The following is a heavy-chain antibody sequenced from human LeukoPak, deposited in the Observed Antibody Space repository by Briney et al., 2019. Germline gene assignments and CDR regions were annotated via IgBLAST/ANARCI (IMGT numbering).Heavy chain of an antibody. CDR3: AKGARVVVITAVCFDY. V-gene: IGHV3-23*01. CDR1: GFPFSIYA. D-gene: IGHD3-22*01. J-gene: IGHJ4*02. Sequence: GGSRRLYCAASGFPFSIYAMSWVRQAPGKGLEWVSAISGSGGSTYYADSVAGQFTISRDKSKNTQQVVMNSMKAEDTDVDYCAKGARVVVITAVCFDYWGQGTLVTVSS. CDR2: ISGSGGST.